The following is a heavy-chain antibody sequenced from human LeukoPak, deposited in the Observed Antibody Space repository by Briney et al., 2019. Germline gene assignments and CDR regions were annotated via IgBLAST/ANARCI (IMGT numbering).Heavy chain of an antibody. CDR1: GYTLSSYA. V-gene: IGHV3-23*01. Sequence: PGGSLRLSCAASGYTLSSYAMSWVRQATGRGLGWVSAISGSDGRTYYADSVKGRFTISRDNYKNPLYLQMNSLRAEDTAVYYCAKDQRWIQLNWGQGTLVTVSS. CDR3: AKDQRWIQLN. CDR2: ISGSDGRT. J-gene: IGHJ4*02. D-gene: IGHD5-18*01.